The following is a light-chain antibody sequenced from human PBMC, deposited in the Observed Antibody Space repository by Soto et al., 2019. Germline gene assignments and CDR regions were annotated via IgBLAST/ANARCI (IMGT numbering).Light chain of an antibody. CDR1: SSDVGTYNY. V-gene: IGLV2-14*01. J-gene: IGLJ1*01. CDR2: DVS. Sequence: QSALTQPASVSGSPGQSITISCTGTSSDVGTYNYVSWYQQYPGKAPKLMIYDVSIRPSGVSNRFSGSKSGNTASLTISGLQAEDEADYYCNSYTSSQTGVFGTGTKLTVL. CDR3: NSYTSSQTGV.